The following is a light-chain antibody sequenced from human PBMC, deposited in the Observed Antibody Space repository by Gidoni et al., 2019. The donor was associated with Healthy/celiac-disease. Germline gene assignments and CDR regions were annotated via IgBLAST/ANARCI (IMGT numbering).Light chain of an antibody. CDR3: QEYNSAPSLT. Sequence: DIKMTQSPSSLSASVGDRVTITCRASQGISNYLAWYQQKPGKVPKLLISAASTLQSGVPSRFSGSGSGTDFTLTISSLQPEDVATYYCQEYNSAPSLTFXGXTKVEIK. V-gene: IGKV1-27*01. J-gene: IGKJ4*01. CDR1: QGISNY. CDR2: AAS.